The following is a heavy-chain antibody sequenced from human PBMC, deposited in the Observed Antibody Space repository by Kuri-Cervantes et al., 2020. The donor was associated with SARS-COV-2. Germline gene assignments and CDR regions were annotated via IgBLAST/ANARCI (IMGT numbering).Heavy chain of an antibody. CDR3: ARDYSSPYYFEF. J-gene: IGHJ4*02. V-gene: IGHV1-18*01. CDR1: GYTFVRYG. Sequence: ASLKVSCKASGYTFVRYGLAWWRQAPGHGPEWMGWISPNNGNTRYAQKFRGRVTLTTDSSTNTAYMELNILRSDDTAVYYCARDYSSPYYFEFWGQGSLVTVSS. D-gene: IGHD4-11*01. CDR2: ISPNNGNT.